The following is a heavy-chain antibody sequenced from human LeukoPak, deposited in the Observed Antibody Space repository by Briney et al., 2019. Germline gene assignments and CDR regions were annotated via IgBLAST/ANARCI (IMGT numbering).Heavy chain of an antibody. D-gene: IGHD3-3*01. CDR1: GYTFTSYG. CDR2: IGAYNGNT. V-gene: IGHV1-18*01. Sequence: GASVKVSCKASGYTFTSYGISWVRQAPGQGLEWMGWIGAYNGNTNYAQKLQGRVTMTTDTSTSTAYMELRSLRSDDTAVYYCARGRGYDFWSGYPFYYYYYMDVWGKGTTVTVSS. J-gene: IGHJ6*03. CDR3: ARGRGYDFWSGYPFYYYYYMDV.